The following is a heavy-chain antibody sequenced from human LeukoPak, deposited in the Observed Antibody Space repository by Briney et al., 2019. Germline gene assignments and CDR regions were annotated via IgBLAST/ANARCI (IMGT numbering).Heavy chain of an antibody. V-gene: IGHV1-18*01. J-gene: IGHJ6*03. CDR3: ARDNLGYCSGGNCYPFYYYYMDV. CDR2: ISAYNGNT. Sequence: GASVKVSCKASGYTFTSYGISWVRQAPGQGLEWMGWISAYNGNTNYAQKLQGRVTMTTDTSTSTAYMEVRSLRSDDTAIYFCARDNLGYCSGGNCYPFYYYYMDVWGKGTTVTISS. CDR1: GYTFTSYG. D-gene: IGHD2-15*01.